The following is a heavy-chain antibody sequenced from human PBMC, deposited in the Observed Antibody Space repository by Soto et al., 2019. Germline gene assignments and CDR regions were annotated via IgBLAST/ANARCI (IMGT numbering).Heavy chain of an antibody. J-gene: IGHJ2*01. CDR3: ARDPNAYGDYEDWYSDL. CDR2: IYYSGST. D-gene: IGHD4-17*01. CDR1: GGSISSGGYY. Sequence: QVQLKESGPGLVKPSQTLSLTCTVSGGSISSGGYYWSWIRQHPGKGLEWIGYIYYSGSTYYNPSLKSRVTISVARSKTQFSLKLSSVTAADTAVYYCARDPNAYGDYEDWYSDLWGRGNLVTVSS. V-gene: IGHV4-31*03.